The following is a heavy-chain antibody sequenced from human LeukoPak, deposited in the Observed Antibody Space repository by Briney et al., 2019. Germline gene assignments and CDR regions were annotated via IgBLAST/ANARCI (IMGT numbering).Heavy chain of an antibody. CDR2: IYYSGST. CDR1: GGSISSGDYY. Sequence: KTSQTLSLTCTVSGGSISSGDYYWSWIRQPPGKGLEWIGYIYYSGSTYYNPSLKSRVTISVDTSKNQFSLKLSSVTAADTAVYYCARSYYDILIGPGGFDIWGQGTMVTVSS. CDR3: ARSYYDILIGPGGFDI. J-gene: IGHJ3*02. D-gene: IGHD3-9*01. V-gene: IGHV4-30-4*01.